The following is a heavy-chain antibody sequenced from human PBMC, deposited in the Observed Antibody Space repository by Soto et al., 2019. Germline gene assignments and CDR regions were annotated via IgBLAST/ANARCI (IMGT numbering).Heavy chain of an antibody. V-gene: IGHV3-30*18. CDR3: AKEGGLSGSYYISSSYYFDY. D-gene: IGHD1-26*01. J-gene: IGHJ4*02. CDR2: ISYVGSIT. Sequence: QVQLVESGGGVVQPGRSLRLSCVASGFTFSSYGMHWVRQAPGKGLEWVAIISYVGSITNYADPVKGRFTISRDNSKNTLYLQMNSLRAEDTSVYYCAKEGGLSGSYYISSSYYFDYWGQGTLVTVSS. CDR1: GFTFSSYG.